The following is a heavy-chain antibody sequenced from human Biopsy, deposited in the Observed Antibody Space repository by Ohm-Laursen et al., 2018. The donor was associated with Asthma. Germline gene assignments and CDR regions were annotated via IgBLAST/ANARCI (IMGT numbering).Heavy chain of an antibody. J-gene: IGHJ6*02. D-gene: IGHD3-10*01. Sequence: SLRLSCTASGFTFSTYAMHWVRQAPGKGLEWVALISYDGSKRHSADSVRGRFTISRDNSKNTLYLQMNSLRAGDTAVYYCAKDVVWFRELGGMDVWGQGTAVTVSS. CDR1: GFTFSTYA. CDR3: AKDVVWFRELGGMDV. CDR2: ISYDGSKR. V-gene: IGHV3-30*18.